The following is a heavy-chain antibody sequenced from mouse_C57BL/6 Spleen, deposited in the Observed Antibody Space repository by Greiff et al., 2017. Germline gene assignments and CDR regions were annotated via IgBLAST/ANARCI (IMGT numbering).Heavy chain of an antibody. J-gene: IGHJ1*03. V-gene: IGHV8-12*01. CDR3: ARSGNYYGSSYEGYFDV. CDR1: GFSLSTSGMG. CDR2: IYWDDDK. D-gene: IGHD1-1*01. Sequence: QVTLKVSGPGILQSSQTLSLTCSFSGFSLSTSGMGVSWIRQPSGKGLEWLAHIYWDDDKRYNPSLKSRLTISKDTSRNQVFLKITSVDTADTATYYCARSGNYYGSSYEGYFDVWGTGTTVTVSS.